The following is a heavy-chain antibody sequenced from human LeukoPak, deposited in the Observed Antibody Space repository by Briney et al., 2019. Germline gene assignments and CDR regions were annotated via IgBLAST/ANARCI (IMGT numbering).Heavy chain of an antibody. CDR2: ISGSGGST. D-gene: IGHD4-17*01. Sequence: RGSLRLSCAASEFTFSRYAMSWVRQAPGKGLEWVSAISGSGGSTYYADSVKGRFTISRDNSKNTLYLQMNSLRAEDTAVYYCAKDSYGDYAFDYWGQGTLVTVSS. CDR3: AKDSYGDYAFDY. J-gene: IGHJ4*02. V-gene: IGHV3-23*01. CDR1: EFTFSRYA.